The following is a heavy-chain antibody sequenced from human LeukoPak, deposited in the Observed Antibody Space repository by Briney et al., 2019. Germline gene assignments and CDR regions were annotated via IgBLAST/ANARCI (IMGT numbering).Heavy chain of an antibody. CDR1: GGSFSGYY. Sequence: PSETLSLTCAVYGGSFSGYYWSWIRQPPGKGLEWIGEINHSGSTNYNPSLKRRVTISVDTSKNQFSLKLSSVTAADTAVYYCARAAITDYWGQGTLVTVSS. V-gene: IGHV4-34*01. CDR3: ARAAITDY. J-gene: IGHJ4*02. CDR2: INHSGST. D-gene: IGHD2-21*01.